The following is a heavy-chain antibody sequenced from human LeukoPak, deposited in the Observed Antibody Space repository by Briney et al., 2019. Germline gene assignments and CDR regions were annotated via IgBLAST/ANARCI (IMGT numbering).Heavy chain of an antibody. J-gene: IGHJ4*02. CDR3: ATGYSSTWYYFDY. Sequence: SETLSLTCTVSGDSISSSYGSWIRHPPGKGLEWMGYSYHTGSTNYNPSLKSRVTISVDTSKNQFSLKLSSVTAGDTAVYYCATGYSSTWYYFDYWGQGTLVTVSS. V-gene: IGHV4-59*01. CDR1: GDSISSSY. D-gene: IGHD6-13*01. CDR2: SYHTGST.